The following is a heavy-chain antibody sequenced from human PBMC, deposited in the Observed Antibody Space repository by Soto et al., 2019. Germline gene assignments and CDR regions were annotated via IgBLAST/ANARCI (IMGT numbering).Heavy chain of an antibody. D-gene: IGHD6-19*01. J-gene: IGHJ5*02. CDR2: IIPIFGTA. CDR3: ARVVGSGWPVAWFDP. V-gene: IGHV1-69*01. Sequence: QVQLVQSGAEVKKPGSSVKVSCKASGGTFSSYAISWVRQAPGQGLEWMGGIIPIFGTANYAQKFQGRVTITANESTSRGDMELGSLRSEDTAVYYCARVVGSGWPVAWFDPWGQGTLVTVSS. CDR1: GGTFSSYA.